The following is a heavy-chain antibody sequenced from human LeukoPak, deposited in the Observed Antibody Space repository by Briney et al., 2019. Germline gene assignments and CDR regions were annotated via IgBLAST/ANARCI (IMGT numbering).Heavy chain of an antibody. J-gene: IGHJ3*02. Sequence: GGSLRLSCAGSGFTFSIYAMTWVRQAPGKGLEWVSSISGRGDSTNYADSVKGRFISSRDNSKNTLSLQMNSLTADDTAVYYCVRGPRYYDDSGFHYGVFDIWGQGTVVTVSS. D-gene: IGHD3-22*01. CDR2: ISGRGDST. V-gene: IGHV3-23*01. CDR1: GFTFSIYA. CDR3: VRGPRYYDDSGFHYGVFDI.